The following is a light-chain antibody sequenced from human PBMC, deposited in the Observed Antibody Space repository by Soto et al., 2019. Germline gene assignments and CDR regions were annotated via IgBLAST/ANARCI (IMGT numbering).Light chain of an antibody. J-gene: IGKJ5*01. Sequence: DIQMTQSPSSLSASVGDRVTITCRASQSISSYLNWYQQKPGKAPKLLIYAASSLQSGVPSRFSGSASGTDFTLTISSLQPEDFATYYCQQSYSTLITFGQVTRLEMK. V-gene: IGKV1-39*01. CDR2: AAS. CDR3: QQSYSTLIT. CDR1: QSISSY.